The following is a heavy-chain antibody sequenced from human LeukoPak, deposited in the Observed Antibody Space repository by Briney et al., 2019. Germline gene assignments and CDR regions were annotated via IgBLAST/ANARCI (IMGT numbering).Heavy chain of an antibody. CDR1: GGTFSSYA. CDR3: AGDVMAAAGPFDY. J-gene: IGHJ4*02. Sequence: SVKVSCKASGGTFSSYAISWVRQAPGQGLEWMGRIIPILGIANYAQKFQGRVTITADKSTSTAYMELSSLRSEDTAVYYCAGDVMAAAGPFDYWGQGTLVTVSS. V-gene: IGHV1-69*04. CDR2: IIPILGIA. D-gene: IGHD6-13*01.